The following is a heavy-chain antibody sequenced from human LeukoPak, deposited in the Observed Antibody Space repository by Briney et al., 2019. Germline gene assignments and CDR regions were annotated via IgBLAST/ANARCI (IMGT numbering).Heavy chain of an antibody. Sequence: GGSLRLSCAASGFTFNSYAMTWVRQAPGKGLEWVSGISGSDDNTHYADSVKGRFTISRDNSKNTLYLQMDSPRAEDTAVYYCAKDGTSGRYIDYWGQGTLVTVSS. J-gene: IGHJ4*02. CDR1: GFTFNSYA. D-gene: IGHD1-26*01. CDR3: AKDGTSGRYIDY. CDR2: ISGSDDNT. V-gene: IGHV3-23*01.